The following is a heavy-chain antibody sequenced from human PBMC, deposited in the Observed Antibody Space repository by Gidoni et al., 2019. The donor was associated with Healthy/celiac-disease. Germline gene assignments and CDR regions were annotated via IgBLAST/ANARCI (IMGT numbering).Heavy chain of an antibody. D-gene: IGHD3-10*01. J-gene: IGHJ5*02. CDR2: ISGSGGST. V-gene: IGHV3-23*01. Sequence: EVQLLESGGGLVQPGGSLRLSCAASGFTFSSYAMSGVRQAPGKGLEWVSAISGSGGSTYYADSVKGRFTISRDNSKNTLYLQMNSLRAEDTAVYYCAKVPGDYYGSGSWDWFDPWGQGTLVTVSS. CDR3: AKVPGDYYGSGSWDWFDP. CDR1: GFTFSSYA.